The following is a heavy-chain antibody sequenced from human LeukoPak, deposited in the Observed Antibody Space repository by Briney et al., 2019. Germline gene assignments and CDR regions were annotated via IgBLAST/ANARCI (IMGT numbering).Heavy chain of an antibody. CDR1: GGSFSDYY. CDR3: AREGRGAAFDY. Sequence: SETLSLTCAVYGGSFSDYYWSWIRQPPGKGLEWIGSIYHSGSTYYNPSLKSRVTISADTSKNQFSLKLSSVTAADTAVYYCAREGRGAAFDYWGQGTLVTVSS. CDR2: IYHSGST. D-gene: IGHD2-15*01. J-gene: IGHJ4*02. V-gene: IGHV4-34*01.